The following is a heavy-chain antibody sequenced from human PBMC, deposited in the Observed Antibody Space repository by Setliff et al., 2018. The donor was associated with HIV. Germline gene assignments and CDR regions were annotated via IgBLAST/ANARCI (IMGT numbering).Heavy chain of an antibody. V-gene: IGHV5-51*01. CDR1: GYSSTKYW. J-gene: IGHJ6*02. CDR2: IYPGGSDT. Sequence: PGESLKISCKVSGYSSTKYWIGWVRQMPGKGLEWMGLIYPGGSDTTYSPSFQGQVTISADKSISTAYLQWSSLKASDTAMYYCAKHLSPGSGWYSKARGMDVWGQGTTVTVSS. CDR3: AKHLSPGSGWYSKARGMDV. D-gene: IGHD6-19*01.